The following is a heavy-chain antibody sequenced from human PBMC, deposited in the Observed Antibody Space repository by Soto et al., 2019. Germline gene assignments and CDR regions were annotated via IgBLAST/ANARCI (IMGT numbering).Heavy chain of an antibody. CDR1: VFTFSSYS. CDR3: ARDREGVGAGLF. CDR2: ISSSSYI. Sequence: GGSLRLSCAASVFTFSSYSMNWVPQAPGKGLEWVSSISSSSYIYYADSVKGRFTISRDNAKNSLYLQMNSLRAEDTAVYYCARDREGVGAGLFWGQGTMVTVS. D-gene: IGHD1-26*01. V-gene: IGHV3-21*01. J-gene: IGHJ3*01.